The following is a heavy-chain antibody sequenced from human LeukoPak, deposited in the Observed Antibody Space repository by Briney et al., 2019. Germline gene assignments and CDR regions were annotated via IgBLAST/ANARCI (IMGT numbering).Heavy chain of an antibody. CDR1: GFTFSSYS. CDR3: ARGHSSSSYYYYYYMDV. V-gene: IGHV3-21*04. Sequence: GGSLRLSCTASGFTFSSYSLNWVRQAPGKGLEWVSSVSTGSNYIYYADSVKGRFTISRDNAKNSLYLQMNSLRAEDTAVYYCARGHSSSSYYYYYYMDVWGKGTTVTVSS. J-gene: IGHJ6*03. CDR2: VSTGSNYI. D-gene: IGHD6-6*01.